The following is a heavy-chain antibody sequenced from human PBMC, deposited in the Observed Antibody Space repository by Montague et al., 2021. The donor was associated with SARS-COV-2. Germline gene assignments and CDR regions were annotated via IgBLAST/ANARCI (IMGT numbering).Heavy chain of an antibody. Sequence: SETLSLTCTVSGGSISSSSYYWGWIRQPPGKGLEWIGSIYYSGSTYYNPSLKSRVTISVDTSKNQFSLKLSSVTAADTAVYYCARRVPGTTVHYYYCGMDVWGQGTTVTVSS. D-gene: IGHD1-1*01. J-gene: IGHJ6*02. CDR1: GGSISSSSYY. V-gene: IGHV4-39*01. CDR2: IYYSGST. CDR3: ARRVPGTTVHYYYCGMDV.